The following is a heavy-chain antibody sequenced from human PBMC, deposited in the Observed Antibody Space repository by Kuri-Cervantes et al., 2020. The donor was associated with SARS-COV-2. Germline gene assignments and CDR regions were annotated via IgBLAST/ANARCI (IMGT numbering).Heavy chain of an antibody. CDR1: GGSISSGSYY. CDR3: ARGIAVAGAKYFDY. Sequence: SETLSLTCTVSGGSISSGSYYWTWIRQPAGKGLEWIGRLYTSGNTNYNPSLKSRVTISADTSKNQFPLNLSSVTAADTAVYYCARGIAVAGAKYFDYWGQGTLVTVSS. D-gene: IGHD6-19*01. V-gene: IGHV4-61*02. CDR2: LYTSGNT. J-gene: IGHJ4*02.